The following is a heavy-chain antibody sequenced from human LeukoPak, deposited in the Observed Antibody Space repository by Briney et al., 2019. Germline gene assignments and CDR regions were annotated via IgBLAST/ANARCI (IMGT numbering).Heavy chain of an antibody. CDR1: GFTFSTYW. V-gene: IGHV3-74*01. Sequence: GGSLRLSCAASGFTFSTYWMHWVRQAPGKGLVWVSRINSDGSNTNYADSVKGRFTSSRDNAKNTLFLQMNSLRAEDTAAYYCARVTAWSGYYFLDYWGQGTLVAVSS. D-gene: IGHD3-3*01. CDR2: INSDGSNT. J-gene: IGHJ4*02. CDR3: ARVTAWSGYYFLDY.